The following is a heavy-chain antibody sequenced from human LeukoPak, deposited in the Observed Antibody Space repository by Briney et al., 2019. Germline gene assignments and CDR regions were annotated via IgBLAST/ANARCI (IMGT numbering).Heavy chain of an antibody. J-gene: IGHJ3*02. Sequence: SETLSLTCAVYGGSFSGYYWSWIRQPPGKGLEWIGEINHSGSTNYNPSLKSRVTISVDTSKNQFSLKLSSVTAADTAVYYCARGVRIRDTAMAIDAFDIWGQGTMVTVSS. CDR3: ARGVRIRDTAMAIDAFDI. CDR1: GGSFSGYY. D-gene: IGHD5-18*01. CDR2: INHSGST. V-gene: IGHV4-34*01.